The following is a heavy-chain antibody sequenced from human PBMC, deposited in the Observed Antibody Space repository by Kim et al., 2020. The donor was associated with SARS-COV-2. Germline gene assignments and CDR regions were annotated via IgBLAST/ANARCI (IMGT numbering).Heavy chain of an antibody. CDR2: IIPILGIA. Sequence: SVKVSCKASGGTFSSYAISWVRQAPGQGLEWMGRIIPILGIANYAQKFQGRVTITADKSTSTAYMELSSLRSEDTAVYYCARETYSSSPYYWGQGTLVTVSS. D-gene: IGHD6-6*01. V-gene: IGHV1-69*04. J-gene: IGHJ4*02. CDR3: ARETYSSSPYY. CDR1: GGTFSSYA.